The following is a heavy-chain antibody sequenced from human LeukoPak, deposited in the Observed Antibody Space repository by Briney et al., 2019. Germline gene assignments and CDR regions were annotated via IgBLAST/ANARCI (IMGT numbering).Heavy chain of an antibody. CDR2: IYTSGST. Sequence: PSETLSLTCTVSGGSISSGSYYWSWIRQPAGKGLEWIGRIYTSGSTNYNPSLKSRVTISVDTSKNQFSLKLSSVTAADTAVYYCARDEGSGYYTSYYYYYMDVWGKGTTVTVSS. J-gene: IGHJ6*03. D-gene: IGHD3-3*01. CDR1: GGSISSGSYY. V-gene: IGHV4-61*02. CDR3: ARDEGSGYYTSYYYYYMDV.